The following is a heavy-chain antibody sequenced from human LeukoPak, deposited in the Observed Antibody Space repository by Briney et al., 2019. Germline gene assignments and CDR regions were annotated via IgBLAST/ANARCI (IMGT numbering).Heavy chain of an antibody. CDR3: ARGGIAAADVGMDV. CDR2: IYTSGIS. V-gene: IGHV4-4*07. CDR1: GGSISSYY. J-gene: IGHJ6*02. Sequence: PSETLSLTCTVSGGSISSYYWTWIRQPAGKGLEWIGRIYTSGISNYDPSLKSRVTMSVDTSKNQFSLKLSSVTAADTAVYYCARGGIAAADVGMDVWGQGTTVTVSS. D-gene: IGHD6-13*01.